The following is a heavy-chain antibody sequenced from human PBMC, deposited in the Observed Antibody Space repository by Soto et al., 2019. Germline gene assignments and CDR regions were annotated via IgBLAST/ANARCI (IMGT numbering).Heavy chain of an antibody. V-gene: IGHV3-30*04. J-gene: IGHJ4*02. D-gene: IGHD6-13*01. CDR2: TSYDGKNK. Sequence: QVQLVESGGGVVQPGGSLRLSCAASGFTFSNFVMHWVRQAPGKGLEWVAATSYDGKNKDHADSVKGRFTISRNNSKNTLYLQMNSLRHEDKAVYFCARERAIAETGIFNYWGQGTLVTVSS. CDR1: GFTFSNFV. CDR3: ARERAIAETGIFNY.